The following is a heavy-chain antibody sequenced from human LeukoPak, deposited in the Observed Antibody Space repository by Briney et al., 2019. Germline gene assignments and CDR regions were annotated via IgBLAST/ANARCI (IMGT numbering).Heavy chain of an antibody. J-gene: IGHJ6*02. CDR2: IYYSGST. Sequence: SETLSLTCTVSGGSISSGGYYWNWIRQHPGKGLEWIGYIYYSGSTYYNPSLKSRVTISVDTSKNQFSLKLSSVTAADKAVYYCAREEATIVHGMDVWGQGTTVTVSS. V-gene: IGHV4-31*03. CDR1: GGSISSGGYY. CDR3: AREEATIVHGMDV. D-gene: IGHD5-24*01.